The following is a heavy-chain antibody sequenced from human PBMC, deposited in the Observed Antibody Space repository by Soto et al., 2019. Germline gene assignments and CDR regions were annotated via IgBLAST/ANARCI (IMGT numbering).Heavy chain of an antibody. D-gene: IGHD2-2*01. CDR1: GFTFSSYG. CDR3: AEDGRIAVVEGALYQWFDP. J-gene: IGHJ5*02. Sequence: QVQLVESGGGVVQPGRSLRLSCAASGFTFSSYGMHWVRQAPGKGLEWVAAISYDGSNKFYGDSVTGRSTISRDNSKNTVYVQVDSLRAEDWAVYCCAEDGRIAVVEGALYQWFDPWGQGTLVTVSS. V-gene: IGHV3-30*18. CDR2: ISYDGSNK.